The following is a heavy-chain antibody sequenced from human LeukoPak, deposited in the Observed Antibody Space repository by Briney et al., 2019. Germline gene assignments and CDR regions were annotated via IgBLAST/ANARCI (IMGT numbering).Heavy chain of an antibody. CDR1: GGSISSSSYY. V-gene: IGHV4-39*01. D-gene: IGHD3-10*01. CDR3: ARHVPLYYYATAGLDY. CDR2: IYYSGST. Sequence: PSETLSLTCTVSGGSISSSSYYWGWIRQPPGTGREGFGSIYYSGSTYYNPSLKSRITISVDTSKNQFPPKLSSVTAADTAVYYCARHVPLYYYATAGLDYWGQGTLVTVSS. J-gene: IGHJ4*02.